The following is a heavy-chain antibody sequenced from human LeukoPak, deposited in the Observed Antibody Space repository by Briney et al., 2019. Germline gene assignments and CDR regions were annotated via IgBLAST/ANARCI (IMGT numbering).Heavy chain of an antibody. CDR3: ARDRLRVGEPRHNWFDP. Sequence: SETLSLTCAVYGGSFSGYYWSWIRQPPGKGLEWIGEINHSGSTNYNPSLKSRVTISVDTSKNQFSLKLSSVTAADTAVYYCARDRLRVGEPRHNWFDPWGQGTLVTVSS. J-gene: IGHJ5*02. D-gene: IGHD3-10*01. V-gene: IGHV4-34*01. CDR2: INHSGST. CDR1: GGSFSGYY.